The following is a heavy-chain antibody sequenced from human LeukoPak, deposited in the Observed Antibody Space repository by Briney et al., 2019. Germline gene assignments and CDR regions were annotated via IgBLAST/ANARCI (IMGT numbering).Heavy chain of an antibody. D-gene: IGHD6-13*01. J-gene: IGHJ4*02. CDR3: ARDQRWAAAGRGDY. CDR2: ISTYNGNT. CDR1: GYNFDRYG. Sequence: ASVKVSCKGSGYNFDRYGVNWVRQAPGQGLEWVGWISTYNGNTFYAQKFEGRVTMTTDTSTNTVYMDLRSLRSDDTAVYYCARDQRWAAAGRGDYWGQGTLVTVSS. V-gene: IGHV1-18*04.